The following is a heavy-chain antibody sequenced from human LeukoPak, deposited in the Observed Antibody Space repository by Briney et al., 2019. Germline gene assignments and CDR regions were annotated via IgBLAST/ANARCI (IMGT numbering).Heavy chain of an antibody. J-gene: IGHJ6*02. CDR1: GFAFDYYW. D-gene: IGHD1-26*01. CDR3: SRGLVAATKFAHRGMDA. V-gene: IGHV3-74*01. CDR2: IHSDGGVT. Sequence: GGSLRLSCAAPGFAFDYYWMNWVRQAPGKRLVWVSRIHSDGGVTRYADSVKGRFTISRDNAKNTLYLQMNDLTVEDTGVYYCSRGLVAATKFAHRGMDAWGQGTTVTVSS.